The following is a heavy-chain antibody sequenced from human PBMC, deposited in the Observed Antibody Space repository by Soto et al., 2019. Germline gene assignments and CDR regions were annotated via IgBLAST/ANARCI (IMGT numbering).Heavy chain of an antibody. CDR1: GFTFSSYG. D-gene: IGHD5-12*01. CDR3: ARRGYSGYDFWDYYYMAV. J-gene: IGHJ6*03. V-gene: IGHV3-33*01. Sequence: QVQLVESGGGVVQPGRSLRLSCAASGFTFSSYGMHWVRQAPGKGLEWVAVIWYDGSNKYYADSVKGRFTISRDNSKNTLYMQMNSLRAEDTAVYYCARRGYSGYDFWDYYYMAVWGKGTTVTVSS. CDR2: IWYDGSNK.